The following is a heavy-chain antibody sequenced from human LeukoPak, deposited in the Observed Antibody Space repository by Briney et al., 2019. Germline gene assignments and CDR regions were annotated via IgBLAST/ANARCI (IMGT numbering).Heavy chain of an antibody. V-gene: IGHV3-23*01. CDR3: AKGPFYYDFWSSSRYYYGMDV. CDR2: ITGSDGST. CDR1: EFIVRTNY. D-gene: IGHD3-3*01. Sequence: PGGSLRLSCAASEFIVRTNYMSWVRQAPGKGLEWVSTITGSDGSTYYADSVKGRFTISRDISRNTLYLQMNSLRAEDTAVYYCAKGPFYYDFWSSSRYYYGMDVWGQGTTVTVSS. J-gene: IGHJ6*02.